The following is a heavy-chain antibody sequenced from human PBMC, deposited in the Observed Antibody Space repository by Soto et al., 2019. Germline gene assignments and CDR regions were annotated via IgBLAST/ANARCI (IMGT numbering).Heavy chain of an antibody. J-gene: IGHJ6*03. D-gene: IGHD3-3*01. CDR3: ARTKTPPYYDFWSGYYSYYYYYMDV. CDR2: MNPNSGNT. V-gene: IGHV1-8*01. CDR1: GYTFTSYD. Sequence: ASAKVSCKASGYTFTSYDINWVRQATGQGLEWMGWMNPNSGNTGYAQKFQGRVTMTRNTSISTAYMELSSLRSEDTAVYYCARTKTPPYYDFWSGYYSYYYYYMDVWGKGTTVTVSS.